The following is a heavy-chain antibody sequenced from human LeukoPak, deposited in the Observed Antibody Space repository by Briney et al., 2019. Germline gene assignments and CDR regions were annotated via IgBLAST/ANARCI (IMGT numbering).Heavy chain of an antibody. D-gene: IGHD3-16*02. Sequence: GGSLRLSCAASGFTFSSYSMNWVRQAPGKGLEWVSSISSSSSYIYYADSVKGRFTISRDNAKNSLYLQMNSLRAEDTAVYYCARDLSLELASSRRYYYYYMDVWGKRTTVTISS. CDR1: GFTFSSYS. V-gene: IGHV3-21*01. CDR2: ISSSSSYI. CDR3: ARDLSLELASSRRYYYYYMDV. J-gene: IGHJ6*03.